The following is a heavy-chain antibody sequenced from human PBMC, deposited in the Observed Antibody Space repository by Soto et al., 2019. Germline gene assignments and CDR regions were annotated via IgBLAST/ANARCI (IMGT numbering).Heavy chain of an antibody. CDR2: IKSKTDGGTT. D-gene: IGHD2-2*01. CDR1: GFTFSNAW. Sequence: GGSLRLSCAASGFTFSNAWINWVRQAPGKGLEWVGRIKSKTDGGTTDFAATVKARFAISRDDSKNMVYLQMNSLKTEDTAVSFCISASLIRIVTRCLDYRGQGTLVTLSS. CDR3: ISASLIRIVTRCLDY. J-gene: IGHJ4*02. V-gene: IGHV3-15*07.